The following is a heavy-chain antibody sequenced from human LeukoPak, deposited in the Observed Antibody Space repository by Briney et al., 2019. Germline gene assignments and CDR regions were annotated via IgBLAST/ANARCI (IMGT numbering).Heavy chain of an antibody. CDR2: ISYDGSNK. Sequence: GSLRLSCAASGFTFSSYAMHWVRQAPGKGLEWVAVISYDGSNKYYADSVKGRFTISRDNSKNTLYLQMNSLRAEDTAVYYCARDRYSSSWELFDYWGQGTLVTASS. CDR1: GFTFSSYA. V-gene: IGHV3-30-3*01. J-gene: IGHJ4*02. CDR3: ARDRYSSSWELFDY. D-gene: IGHD6-13*01.